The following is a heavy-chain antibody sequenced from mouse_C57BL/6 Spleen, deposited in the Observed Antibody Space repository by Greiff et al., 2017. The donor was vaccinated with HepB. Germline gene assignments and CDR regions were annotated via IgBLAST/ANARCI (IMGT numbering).Heavy chain of an antibody. J-gene: IGHJ2*01. V-gene: IGHV5-17*01. CDR1: GFTFSDYG. CDR3: ARREVGYFDY. CDR2: ISSGSSTI. Sequence: EVKVVESGGGLVKPGGSLKLSCAASGFTFSDYGMHWVRQAPEKGLEWVAYISSGSSTIYYADTVKGRFTISRDNAKNTLFLQMTSLRSEDTAMYYCARREVGYFDYWGQGTTLTVSS. D-gene: IGHD1-1*01.